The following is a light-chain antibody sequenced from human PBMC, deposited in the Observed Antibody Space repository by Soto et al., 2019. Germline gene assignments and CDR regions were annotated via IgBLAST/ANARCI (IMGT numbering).Light chain of an antibody. CDR3: QQYNSYLWT. CDR2: KAS. V-gene: IGKV1-5*03. CDR1: QSISSW. J-gene: IGKJ1*01. Sequence: DIQMTQSPSTLSASVGDRVTITCRASQSISSWFAWYQQKPGKAPKLLIYKASSLESGVPSRFSGSGSGTEFTLTISSLQPDDFATYYGQQYNSYLWTFGQGTKVEIK.